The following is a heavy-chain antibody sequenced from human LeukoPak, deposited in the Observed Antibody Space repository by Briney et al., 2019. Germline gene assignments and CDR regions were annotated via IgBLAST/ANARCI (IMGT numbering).Heavy chain of an antibody. Sequence: SETLSLTCTVSGGSISSSSYYWGWIRQPPGTGLEWIGSIYYSGSTYYNPSLKSRVTISVDTSKNQFSLKLSSVTAADTAVYYCARRSLGRQQLAFFDYWGQGTLVTVSS. V-gene: IGHV4-39*01. J-gene: IGHJ4*02. CDR2: IYYSGST. CDR3: ARRSLGRQQLAFFDY. CDR1: GGSISSSSYY. D-gene: IGHD6-13*01.